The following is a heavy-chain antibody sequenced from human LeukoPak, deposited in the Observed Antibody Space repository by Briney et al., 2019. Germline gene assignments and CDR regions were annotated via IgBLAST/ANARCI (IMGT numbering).Heavy chain of an antibody. CDR2: INPNSGGT. CDR1: GYTFTGYY. J-gene: IGHJ4*02. CDR3: ARVKITMIVHSPGYFDY. V-gene: IGHV1-2*02. Sequence: GASVKVSCKTSGYTFTGYYMHWVRQAPGQGLEWMGWINPNSGGTNYAQKFQGRVTMTRDTSISTAYMELSRLRSDDTAVYYCARVKITMIVHSPGYFDYWGQGTLVTVSS. D-gene: IGHD3-22*01.